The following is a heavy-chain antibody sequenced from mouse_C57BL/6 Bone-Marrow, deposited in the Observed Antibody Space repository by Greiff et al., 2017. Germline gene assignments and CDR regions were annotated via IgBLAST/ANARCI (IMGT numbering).Heavy chain of an antibody. CDR3: GGDRSGDWYFDV. CDR1: GFPITSGYY. J-gene: IGHJ1*03. CDR2: ITHSGET. Sequence: QVQLKESGPGLVKPSQSLFLTCSITGFPITSGYYWIWIRQSPGKPLEWMGYITHSGETFYNPSLPSPISITRETSKNQFFLPWNSVTTEDTAMYYCGGDRSGDWYFDVWGTGTTVTVSS. D-gene: IGHD4-1*01. V-gene: IGHV12-3*01.